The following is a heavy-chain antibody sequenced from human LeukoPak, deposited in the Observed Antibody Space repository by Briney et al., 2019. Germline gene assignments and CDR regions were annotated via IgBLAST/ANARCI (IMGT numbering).Heavy chain of an antibody. CDR1: GGTIRSSSYY. D-gene: IGHD2-15*01. CDR2: IYTSRST. Sequence: SETLSLTCTVSGGTIRSSSYYWSWIRQPAGKGLEWIGRIYTSRSTNYIPSLKSRVTISVDTSKNQFSLKLSSVTAADTAVYYCARAQYCSGGSCYWAPGYYYYYMDVWGKGTTVTISS. CDR3: ARAQYCSGGSCYWAPGYYYYYMDV. J-gene: IGHJ6*03. V-gene: IGHV4-61*02.